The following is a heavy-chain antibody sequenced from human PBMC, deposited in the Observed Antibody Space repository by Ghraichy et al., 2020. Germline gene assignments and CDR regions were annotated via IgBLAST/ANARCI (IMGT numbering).Heavy chain of an antibody. D-gene: IGHD1-26*01. Sequence: ASVKVSCKAFGYTFRSFGISWVRQAPGQGLEWMGWISVYNGNTNYAENLQDRVTMTADISTSTAYMELRGLRSDDTAVYFCARVAPHNGSYSDPYWGQGTLVTVSA. J-gene: IGHJ4*02. CDR1: GYTFRSFG. CDR3: ARVAPHNGSYSDPY. V-gene: IGHV1-18*01. CDR2: ISVYNGNT.